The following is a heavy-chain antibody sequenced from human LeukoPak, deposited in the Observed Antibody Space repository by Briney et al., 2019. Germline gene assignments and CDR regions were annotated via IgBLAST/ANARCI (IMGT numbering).Heavy chain of an antibody. Sequence: ASVKVSCKVSGYTLTELSMHWVRQAPGKGLEWMGGFDPEDGETIYAQKFQGRVIMTEDTSTDTAYMELSSLRSEDTAVYYCARDPDPKWLGSHAFDIWGQGTMVTVSS. CDR3: ARDPDPKWLGSHAFDI. CDR1: GYTLTELS. D-gene: IGHD3-22*01. V-gene: IGHV1-24*01. CDR2: FDPEDGET. J-gene: IGHJ3*02.